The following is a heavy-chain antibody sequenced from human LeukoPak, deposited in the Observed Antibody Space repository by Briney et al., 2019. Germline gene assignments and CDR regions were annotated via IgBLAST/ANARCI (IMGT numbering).Heavy chain of an antibody. CDR3: ARVYYSSSYDYWYFDL. J-gene: IGHJ2*01. CDR1: GGSISKYY. CDR2: KDYSGST. Sequence: TSETLSLTCTVSGGSISKYYWSWIRQPPGKGLEWIGYKDYSGSTNYNRSLKSRVTISVDTSKNQFSLKLSSVTAADTAVYYCARVYYSSSYDYWYFDLWGRGTLVTVSS. V-gene: IGHV4-59*12. D-gene: IGHD6-13*01.